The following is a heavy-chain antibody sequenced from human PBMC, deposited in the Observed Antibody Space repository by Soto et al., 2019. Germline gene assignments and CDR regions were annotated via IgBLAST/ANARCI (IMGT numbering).Heavy chain of an antibody. V-gene: IGHV4-30-4*01. CDR2: IYYSGST. D-gene: IGHD2-21*02. CDR1: GGSISSGDYS. CDR3: ASVVVTAHNWFDP. Sequence: QVPLQESGPGLVKPSQTLSLTCTVSGGSISSGDYSWSWIRQPPGKGLEWIGYIYYSGSTYYNPSLKSRVTISVDTSKNQFSLKLSSVTAADTAVYYCASVVVTAHNWFDPWGQGTLVTVSS. J-gene: IGHJ5*02.